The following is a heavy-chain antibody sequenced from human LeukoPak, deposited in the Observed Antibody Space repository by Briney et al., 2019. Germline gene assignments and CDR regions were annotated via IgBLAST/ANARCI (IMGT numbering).Heavy chain of an antibody. D-gene: IGHD3-22*01. CDR3: AREIEMYYYDSSGYRWFDP. CDR2: IYYSGST. Sequence: SETLSLTCTVSGGSISSYYWSWIRQPPGKGLEWIGYIYYSGSTNYNPSLKSRVTISVDTSKSQFSLKLSSVTAADTAVYYCAREIEMYYYDSSGYRWFDPWGQGTLVTVSS. J-gene: IGHJ5*02. CDR1: GGSISSYY. V-gene: IGHV4-59*12.